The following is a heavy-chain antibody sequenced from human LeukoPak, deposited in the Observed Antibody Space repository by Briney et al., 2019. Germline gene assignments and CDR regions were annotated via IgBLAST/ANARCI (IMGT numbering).Heavy chain of an antibody. CDR1: GFTFGDYA. CDR2: ITSKAYGGTT. Sequence: GGSLRLSCTASGFTFGDYAMSWVRQAPGKGLEWVGFITSKAYGGTTEYAASVKGRFTISRDDSKSIAYLQMNSLKTEDTAVYYCTRVKRYAPRGASSWFDPWGQGTLVTVSS. V-gene: IGHV3-49*04. D-gene: IGHD1-1*01. J-gene: IGHJ5*02. CDR3: TRVKRYAPRGASSWFDP.